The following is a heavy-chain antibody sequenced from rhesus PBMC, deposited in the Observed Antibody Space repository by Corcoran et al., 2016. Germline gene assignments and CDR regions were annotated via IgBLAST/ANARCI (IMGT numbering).Heavy chain of an antibody. J-gene: IGHJ4*01. D-gene: IGHD4-29*01. CDR1: GGSISYSYR. Sequence: QVQLQESGPGVVKPSETLSLTCAVSGGSISYSYRWRWIRQPPGKGLEWIGYLSGSRTSTNYNPALKRRVTSSKDTSKKQCSLKLSSVTAADTAGYYCARDDYGSIFDYWGQGVLVTVSS. V-gene: IGHV4S10*01. CDR2: LSGSRTST. CDR3: ARDDYGSIFDY.